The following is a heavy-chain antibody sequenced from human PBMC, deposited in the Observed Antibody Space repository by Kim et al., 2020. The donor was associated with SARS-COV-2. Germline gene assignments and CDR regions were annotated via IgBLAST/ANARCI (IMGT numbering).Heavy chain of an antibody. V-gene: IGHV3-23*01. D-gene: IGHD2-2*01. CDR1: GFTFSSHV. J-gene: IGHJ4*02. CDR2: SGVSGKT. Sequence: GGSLRLSCAASGFTFSSHVMSWVRQAPGKGLEWVSTSGVSGKTYYADSVKGRFSISRDSSKNTLFLQMTSLRDEDTAVYYCAKGILVPGADPCDYWGQGTLVTVSS. CDR3: AKGILVPGADPCDY.